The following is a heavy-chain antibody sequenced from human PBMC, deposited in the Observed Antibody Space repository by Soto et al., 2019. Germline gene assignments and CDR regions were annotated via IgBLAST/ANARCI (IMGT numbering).Heavy chain of an antibody. CDR2: IIPILGIA. V-gene: IGHV1-69*08. CDR3: AREESSSSGY. Sequence: QVQLVQSGAEVKKPGSSVKVSCKASGGTFSSYTISWVRQAPGQGLEWMGRIIPILGIANYAQKFQGRVXIXXDKSTSTAYMELSSLRSEDTAVYYCAREESSSSGYWGQGTLVTVSS. D-gene: IGHD6-13*01. J-gene: IGHJ4*02. CDR1: GGTFSSYT.